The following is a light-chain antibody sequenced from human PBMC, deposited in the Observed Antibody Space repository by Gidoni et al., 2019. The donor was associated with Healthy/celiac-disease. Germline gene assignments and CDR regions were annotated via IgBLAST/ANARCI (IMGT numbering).Light chain of an antibody. Sequence: EIGMTQSPATLSVSPGERATLSCRASQSVSSNLAWYQQKPGQARRLLIYGASTRSTGIPARFSGSGSGTEFTLTISSLQSEDFAVYYCQQYNNWPAAFGPGTKVDIK. J-gene: IGKJ3*01. CDR2: GAS. V-gene: IGKV3-15*01. CDR3: QQYNNWPAA. CDR1: QSVSSN.